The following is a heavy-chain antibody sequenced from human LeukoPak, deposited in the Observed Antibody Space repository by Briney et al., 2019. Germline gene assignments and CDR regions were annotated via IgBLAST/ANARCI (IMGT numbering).Heavy chain of an antibody. CDR2: ISSSSTTI. CDR1: GFTFSSYS. CDR3: ARGFEI. J-gene: IGHJ4*02. Sequence: GGSLRLSCAASGFTFSSYSMNWVRQAPGKGLEWVSYISSSSTTIYYADSVKGRFTISRDNAQNSLYLQMNNLRDEDTAVYYCARGFEIWGQGTLVTVPS. V-gene: IGHV3-48*02.